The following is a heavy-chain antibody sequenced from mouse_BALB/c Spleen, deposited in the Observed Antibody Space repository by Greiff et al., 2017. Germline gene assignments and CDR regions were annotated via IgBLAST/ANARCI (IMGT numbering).Heavy chain of an antibody. V-gene: IGHV5-4*02. Sequence: DVKLVESGGGLVKPGGSLKLSCAASGFTFSDYYMYWVRQTPEKRLEWVATISDGGSYTYYPDSVKGRFTISRDNAKNNLYLQMSSLKSEDTAMYYCARDEEFAYWGQGTLVTVSA. J-gene: IGHJ3*01. CDR2: ISDGGSYT. CDR1: GFTFSDYY. CDR3: ARDEEFAY.